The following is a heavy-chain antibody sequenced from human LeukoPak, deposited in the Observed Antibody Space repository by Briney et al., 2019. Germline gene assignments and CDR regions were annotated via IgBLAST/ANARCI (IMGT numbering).Heavy chain of an antibody. CDR2: IKKDGIEK. CDR1: GFTFSSYA. J-gene: IGHJ4*02. D-gene: IGHD2-2*01. V-gene: IGHV3-7*01. Sequence: PGGSLRLSCAASGFTFSSYAMSWVRQAPGKGLEWVANIKKDGIEKYYVESVKGRFTISRDNAKNSLYLQMNSLRAEDTAVYYCARGRYSSRSGGYYFDIWGQGTLVTVSS. CDR3: ARGRYSSRSGGYYFDI.